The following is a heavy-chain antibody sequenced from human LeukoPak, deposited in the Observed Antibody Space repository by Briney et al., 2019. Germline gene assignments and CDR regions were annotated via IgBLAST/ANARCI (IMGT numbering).Heavy chain of an antibody. CDR2: INHSGST. CDR3: ARPIDCSATTCSSPFDY. D-gene: IGHD2-2*01. Sequence: PSETLSLTCAVYGGSFRGYCWSWIRQPPGKALEWIGEINHSGSTNHNPSLKSRVTISIDTSKNQFSLKLRSVTAADTAVYYCARPIDCSATTCSSPFDYWGQGSLVTVSA. J-gene: IGHJ4*02. CDR1: GGSFRGYC. V-gene: IGHV4-34*01.